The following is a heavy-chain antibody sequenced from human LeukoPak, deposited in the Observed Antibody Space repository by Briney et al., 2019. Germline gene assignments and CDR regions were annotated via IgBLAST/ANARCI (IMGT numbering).Heavy chain of an antibody. Sequence: GGSLRLSCTASGFTFGDYAMSWVRQAPGKGLEWVSFIRSKAYGGTTEYAASVKGRFTISRDDSKSIAYLQMNSLKTEDTAVYYCTGNYDPEGYYIDVWGKGTTVAVSS. D-gene: IGHD3-3*01. V-gene: IGHV3-49*04. J-gene: IGHJ6*03. CDR3: TGNYDPEGYYIDV. CDR1: GFTFGDYA. CDR2: IRSKAYGGTT.